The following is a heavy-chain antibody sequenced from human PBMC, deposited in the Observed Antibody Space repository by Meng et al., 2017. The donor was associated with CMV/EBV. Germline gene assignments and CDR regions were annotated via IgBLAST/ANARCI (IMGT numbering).Heavy chain of an antibody. V-gene: IGHV3-30*02. CDR1: GFTFSSYG. J-gene: IGHJ6*02. Sequence: GGSLRLSCAASGFTFSSYGMHWVRQAPGKGLEWVAFIRYDGSNKYYADSVKGRFTISRDNSKNTLYLQMNSLRAEDTAVYYCARGADIVVVPAAIRPIGYYYGMDVWGQGTTVTVSS. D-gene: IGHD2-2*02. CDR2: IRYDGSNK. CDR3: ARGADIVVVPAAIRPIGYYYGMDV.